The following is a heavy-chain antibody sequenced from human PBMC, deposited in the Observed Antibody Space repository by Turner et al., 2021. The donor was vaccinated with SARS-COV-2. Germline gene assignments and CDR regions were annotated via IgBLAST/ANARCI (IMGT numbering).Heavy chain of an antibody. CDR1: GYSFTSYW. V-gene: IGHV5-10-1*01. D-gene: IGHD2-2*01. J-gene: IGHJ5*02. CDR3: ARSFGYCSSTSCLLNWFDP. Sequence: DVQLVQSGAEVKKPGESLRTSCKGSGYSFTSYWISWVRQMPGKGLEWMGRIDPSDSYTNYSPSFQGHVTISADKSISTAYLQWSSLKASDTAMYYCARSFGYCSSTSCLLNWFDPWGQGTLVTVSS. CDR2: IDPSDSYT.